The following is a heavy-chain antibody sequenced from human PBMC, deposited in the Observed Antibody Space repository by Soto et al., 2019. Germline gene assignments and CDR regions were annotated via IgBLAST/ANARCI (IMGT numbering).Heavy chain of an antibody. D-gene: IGHD3-10*01. CDR3: ARETPGSYSYYYGMDV. Sequence: QVQLVQSGAEVKKPGASVKVSCKASGYTFSSYAISWVRQAPGQGLEWMGGIIPIFGTANYAQKFQGRVTITADESTSTAYMELSSLRSEDTAVYYCARETPGSYSYYYGMDVWGRGTTVTVSS. CDR1: GYTFSSYA. J-gene: IGHJ6*02. CDR2: IIPIFGTA. V-gene: IGHV1-69*01.